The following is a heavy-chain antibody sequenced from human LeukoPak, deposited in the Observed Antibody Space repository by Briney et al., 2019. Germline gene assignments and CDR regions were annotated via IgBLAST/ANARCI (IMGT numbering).Heavy chain of an antibody. J-gene: IGHJ4*02. D-gene: IGHD6-6*01. Sequence: GGSLRLSCAASGFTFSSYSMNWVRQAPGKGLEWVSSISSSSSYIYYADSVKGRFTISRDNAKNSLYLQMNSLRAEDTAVYYCAREHSSSPHHLDYWGQGTLVTVSS. CDR2: ISSSSSYI. V-gene: IGHV3-21*01. CDR3: AREHSSSPHHLDY. CDR1: GFTFSSYS.